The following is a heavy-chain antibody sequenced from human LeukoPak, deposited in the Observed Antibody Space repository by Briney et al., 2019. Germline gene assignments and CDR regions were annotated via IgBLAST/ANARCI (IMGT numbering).Heavy chain of an antibody. CDR3: ARGSSSDWYYDAFDI. CDR2: ISSSGSTI. V-gene: IGHV3-48*04. CDR1: EFTLSSFS. J-gene: IGHJ3*02. Sequence: GGSLRLSCAASEFTLSSFSMNWVRQAPGKGLEWVSYISSSGSTIYYADSVKGRFTISRDNAKNSLYLQMNSLRAEDTAVYYCARGSSSDWYYDAFDIWGQGTMVTVSS. D-gene: IGHD6-19*01.